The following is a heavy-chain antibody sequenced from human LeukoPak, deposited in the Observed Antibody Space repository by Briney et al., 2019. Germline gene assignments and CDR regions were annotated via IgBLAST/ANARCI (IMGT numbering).Heavy chain of an antibody. Sequence: GGSLRLSCAGSGFTFSNYAMTWVRQAPGKGLEWVSGIRGSGGSTYYADSVKGRFTISRDNSKNTLYLQMNSLRVEDTAVYYCAKDPSGSYYIAYYFDYWGQGTLVTVSS. CDR1: GFTFSNYA. CDR2: IRGSGGST. J-gene: IGHJ4*02. CDR3: AKDPSGSYYIAYYFDY. V-gene: IGHV3-23*01. D-gene: IGHD1-26*01.